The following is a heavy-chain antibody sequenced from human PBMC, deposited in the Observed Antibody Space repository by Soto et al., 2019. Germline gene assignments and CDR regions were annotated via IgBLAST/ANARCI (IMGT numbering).Heavy chain of an antibody. V-gene: IGHV3-66*01. CDR2: IYSGVST. D-gene: IGHD1-20*01. CDR1: GFTVSSNY. Sequence: GESLKISCAASGFTVSSNYMSWVRQAPGKGLEWVSLIYSGVSTYYADSVKGRFTISRDNSKNTLYLQMNSLRAEDTAVYYCARVPSYNLQTYFDYWGQGTLVTVSS. J-gene: IGHJ4*02. CDR3: ARVPSYNLQTYFDY.